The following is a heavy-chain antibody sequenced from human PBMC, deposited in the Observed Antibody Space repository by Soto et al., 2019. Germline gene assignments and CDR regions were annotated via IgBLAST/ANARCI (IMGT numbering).Heavy chain of an antibody. V-gene: IGHV3-74*03. CDR3: ARDGSLGLDV. D-gene: IGHD3-10*01. Sequence: EVRLEEAGGGFVQPGGSLRVSCSGSGFIFSSFWMHWVRQGPGKGLEWVSRINGEGASLAYADSVKGRFSISRDNVKNTLHLQMNSLGADDTAVYFCARDGSLGLDVWGRGTTVTVSS. J-gene: IGHJ6*02. CDR2: INGEGASL. CDR1: GFIFSSFW.